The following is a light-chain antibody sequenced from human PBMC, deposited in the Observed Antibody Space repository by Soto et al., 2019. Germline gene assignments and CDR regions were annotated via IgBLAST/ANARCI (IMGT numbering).Light chain of an antibody. CDR2: GAS. CDR1: QSVSNNY. J-gene: IGKJ5*01. V-gene: IGKV3D-20*02. CDR3: QQRSNWPPIT. Sequence: EIVLTQSPGTLSLSPWERATLSCRASQSVSNNYLAWYQQKPCQAPRLLIYGASNRATGIPDRFSGSGSGTDFTLTISSLEPEDFAVYYCQQRSNWPPITFGQGTRLEIK.